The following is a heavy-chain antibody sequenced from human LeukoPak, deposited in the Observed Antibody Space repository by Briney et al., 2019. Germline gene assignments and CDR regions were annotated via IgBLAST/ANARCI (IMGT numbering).Heavy chain of an antibody. Sequence: ASVKVSCKASGYTFTGYYMHWVRQAPGQGLEWMGWISAYNGNTNYAQKLQGRVTMTTDTSTSTAYMELRSLRSDDTAVYYCARVSMVATSHWFDPWGQGTLVTVSS. D-gene: IGHD5-12*01. V-gene: IGHV1-18*04. J-gene: IGHJ5*02. CDR1: GYTFTGYY. CDR3: ARVSMVATSHWFDP. CDR2: ISAYNGNT.